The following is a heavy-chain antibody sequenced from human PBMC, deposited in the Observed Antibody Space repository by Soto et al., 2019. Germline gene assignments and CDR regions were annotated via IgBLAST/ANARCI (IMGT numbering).Heavy chain of an antibody. V-gene: IGHV4-59*08. Sequence: SETLSLTCTVSGGSISSYYWSWIRQPPGKGLEWIGYIYYSGSTNYNPSLKSRVTISVDTSKNQFSLKLSSVTAADTAVYYCARHPNLYYDFWSGYWSNWFDPWGQGTLVTVSS. CDR2: IYYSGST. CDR3: ARHPNLYYDFWSGYWSNWFDP. D-gene: IGHD3-3*01. CDR1: GGSISSYY. J-gene: IGHJ5*02.